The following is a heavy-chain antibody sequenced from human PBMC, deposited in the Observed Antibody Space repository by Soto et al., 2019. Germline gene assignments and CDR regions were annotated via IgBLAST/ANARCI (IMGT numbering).Heavy chain of an antibody. V-gene: IGHV5-10-1*04. J-gene: IGHJ6*03. Sequence: CKGSGYSFTSYWISWVRQMPGKGLEWMGRIDPSDSYTNYSPSFQGQVTISADKSISTAYLQWSSLKASDTAMYYCARHVPPYDFWSGYTTYYYYMDVWGKGTTVTVSS. D-gene: IGHD3-3*01. CDR2: IDPSDSYT. CDR1: GYSFTSYW. CDR3: ARHVPPYDFWSGYTTYYYYMDV.